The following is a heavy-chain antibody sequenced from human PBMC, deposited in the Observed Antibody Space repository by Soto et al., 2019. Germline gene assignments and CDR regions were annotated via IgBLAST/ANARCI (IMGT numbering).Heavy chain of an antibody. D-gene: IGHD1-1*01. V-gene: IGHV3-30-3*01. Sequence: QVQLVESGGGVVQPGRSLRLSCAASGFTFSSYAMHWVRQAPGKGLEWVAVISYDGSNKYYADSVKGRFTISRDNSKNTLYLQMNSLRAEDTAVYYCARDGVEHSFAYWGQGTLVTVSS. J-gene: IGHJ4*02. CDR1: GFTFSSYA. CDR3: ARDGVEHSFAY. CDR2: ISYDGSNK.